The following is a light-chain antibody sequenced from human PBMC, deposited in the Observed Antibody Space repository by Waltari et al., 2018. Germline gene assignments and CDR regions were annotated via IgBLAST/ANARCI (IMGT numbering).Light chain of an antibody. J-gene: IGKJ4*01. CDR1: QSLVYSYGNTY. V-gene: IGKV2-30*01. CDR3: MQRTHWPLT. CDR2: KVS. Sequence: DVVMTQSPLSLPVTLGRPAPISCRSSQSLVYSYGNTYLNWFQQRPGQSPRRLIYKVSNRDAGVPDRFSGSGSGTDFTLNISRVEAEDVGLYYCMQRTHWPLTFGGGTKVEIK.